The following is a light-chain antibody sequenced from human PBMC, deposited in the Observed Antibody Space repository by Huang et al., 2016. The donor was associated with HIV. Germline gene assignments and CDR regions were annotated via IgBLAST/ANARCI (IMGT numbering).Light chain of an antibody. CDR3: QQRTNWPALT. CDR1: LSVSSF. J-gene: IGKJ4*01. CDR2: DTS. Sequence: PGERATLSCRASLSVSSFLAWYQQKPGQAPRLLIYDTSNRATGIPARFSGSGSGTDFTLTISSLEPEDFAVYYCQQRTNWPALTFGGGTKVETK. V-gene: IGKV3-11*01.